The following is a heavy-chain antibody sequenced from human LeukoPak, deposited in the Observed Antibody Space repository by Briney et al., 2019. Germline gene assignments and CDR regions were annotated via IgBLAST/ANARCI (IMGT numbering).Heavy chain of an antibody. CDR3: SLNAPEPGYNWFDP. CDR2: IIPIFGTA. J-gene: IGHJ5*02. D-gene: IGHD3-10*01. CDR1: AGTFSSNA. V-gene: IGHV1-69*05. Sequence: GASVKIFRNAAAGTFSSNAVIWVRHAPGQKLEWMIGIIPIFGTANYEQPFQGRVTITTAESTSTASLELSSLRTAAATVIYCSLNAPEPGYNWFDPWGQGTRVTVSA.